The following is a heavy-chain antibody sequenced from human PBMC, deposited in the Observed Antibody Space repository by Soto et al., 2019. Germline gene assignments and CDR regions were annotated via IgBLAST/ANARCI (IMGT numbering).Heavy chain of an antibody. CDR1: GFTFCSYW. CDR2: IDSDGSST. Sequence: PGGSLRLSCAASGFTFCSYWMNWVRQAPGKGLVWVSRIDSDGSSTTYADSVKGRFTTSRDNAKNTLYLQMSSLRVEDTAVYYCARGRPYGMDVWGQGTTVTVSS. V-gene: IGHV3-74*01. CDR3: ARGRPYGMDV. J-gene: IGHJ6*02.